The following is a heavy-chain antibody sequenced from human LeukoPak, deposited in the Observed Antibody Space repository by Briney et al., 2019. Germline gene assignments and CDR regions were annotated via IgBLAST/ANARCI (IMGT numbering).Heavy chain of an antibody. CDR3: ARGLLPPARQVVVAARGGLGAFDI. D-gene: IGHD2-15*01. CDR2: ISSSSSYI. Sequence: GSLRLSCAASGFTFSSYSMNWVRPAPGKGLEWVSSISSSSSYIYYADSVKGRFTISRDNAKNSLYLQMNSLRAEDTAVYYCARGLLPPARQVVVAARGGLGAFDIWGQGTMVTVSS. CDR1: GFTFSSYS. V-gene: IGHV3-21*01. J-gene: IGHJ3*02.